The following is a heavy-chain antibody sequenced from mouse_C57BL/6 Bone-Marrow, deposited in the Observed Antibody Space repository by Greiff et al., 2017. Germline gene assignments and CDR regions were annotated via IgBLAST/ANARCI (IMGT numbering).Heavy chain of an antibody. CDR2: INPNNGGT. Sequence: VQLQQSGPELVKPGASVKIPCKASGYTFTDYNMDWVKQSHGKSLEWIGDINPNNGGTIYNQKFKGKATLTVDKSSSTAYMELRSLTSEDTAVYYCARKGSSGYVNYFDYWGQGTTLTVSS. CDR3: ARKGSSGYVNYFDY. J-gene: IGHJ2*01. D-gene: IGHD3-2*02. CDR1: GYTFTDYN. V-gene: IGHV1-18*01.